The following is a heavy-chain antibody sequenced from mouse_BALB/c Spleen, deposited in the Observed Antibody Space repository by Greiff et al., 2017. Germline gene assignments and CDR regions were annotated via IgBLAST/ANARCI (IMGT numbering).Heavy chain of an antibody. D-gene: IGHD1-1*01. Sequence: VQLQASGAELVRPGSSVKISCKASGYAFSSYWMNWVKQRPGQGLEWIGQIYPGDGDTNYNGKFKGKATLTADKSSSTAYMQLSSLTSEDSAVYFCAREGITTNFDYWGQGTTLTVSS. CDR2: IYPGDGDT. J-gene: IGHJ2*01. V-gene: IGHV1-80*01. CDR1: GYAFSSYW. CDR3: AREGITTNFDY.